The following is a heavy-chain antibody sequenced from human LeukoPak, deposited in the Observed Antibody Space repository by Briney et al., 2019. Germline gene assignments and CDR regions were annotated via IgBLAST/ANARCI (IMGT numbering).Heavy chain of an antibody. D-gene: IGHD3-10*01. J-gene: IGHJ4*02. Sequence: SVKVSCKASGGTCSSYAISWVRQAPGQGLEWMGGIIPIFGTANYAQKFQGRVTITADESTSTAYMELSSLRSEDTAVYYCARVAGSGSVPDYWGQGTLVTVSS. CDR2: IIPIFGTA. V-gene: IGHV1-69*01. CDR1: GGTCSSYA. CDR3: ARVAGSGSVPDY.